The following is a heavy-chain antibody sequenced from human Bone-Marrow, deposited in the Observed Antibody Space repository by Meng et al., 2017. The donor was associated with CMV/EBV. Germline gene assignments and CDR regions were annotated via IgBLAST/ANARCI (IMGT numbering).Heavy chain of an antibody. V-gene: IGHV1-46*01. CDR1: GYTFTTYY. J-gene: IGHJ6*02. D-gene: IGHD3-16*01. CDR3: ARDVWRAPPLSQDTPTFALYYHYYGLDV. Sequence: ASVKVSCKASGYTFTTYYLHWVRQAPGQGLEWMGMINPSGGSTSYAQKFQGRVTMTRDTSTSTAYMELSSLRSEDTAVYYCARDVWRAPPLSQDTPTFALYYHYYGLDVWGQGTTVTVSS. CDR2: INPSGGST.